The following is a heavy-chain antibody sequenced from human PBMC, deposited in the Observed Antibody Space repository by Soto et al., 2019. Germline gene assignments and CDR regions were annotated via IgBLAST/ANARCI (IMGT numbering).Heavy chain of an antibody. J-gene: IGHJ4*02. CDR2: IHPSGGST. D-gene: IGHD3-9*01. CDR1: GFMFSGYG. CDR3: AKDPSTGPPDC. Sequence: EVQLLESGGDLVQPGGSLRLSCAAAGFMFSGYGMSWVRQAPGKGLQWVATIHPSGGSTHYAESVRGRFTISRDNSRDTLYLQMNSRRAEDTAVYYCAKDPSTGPPDCWGQGALVNVSS. V-gene: IGHV3-23*01.